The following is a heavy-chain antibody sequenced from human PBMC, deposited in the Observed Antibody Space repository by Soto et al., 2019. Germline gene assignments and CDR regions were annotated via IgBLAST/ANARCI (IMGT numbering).Heavy chain of an antibody. CDR3: AIDAYSYDKFDY. CDR1: GFTFSSYS. CDR2: ISSSSSYI. V-gene: IGHV3-21*01. D-gene: IGHD5-18*01. J-gene: IGHJ4*02. Sequence: EVQLVESGGGLVKPGGSLRLSCAASGFTFSSYSMNWVRQAPGQGLEWVSSISSSSSYIYYADSVKGRFTIARDNAKNSLYLQMNSRRAEDTAVYYCAIDAYSYDKFDYWGQGTLVTVSS.